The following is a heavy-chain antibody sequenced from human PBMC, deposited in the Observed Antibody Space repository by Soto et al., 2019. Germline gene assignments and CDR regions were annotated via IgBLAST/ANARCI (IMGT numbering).Heavy chain of an antibody. V-gene: IGHV4-34*01. CDR3: ARDAQSYYSDITKYYFDS. CDR1: GGSFIGYY. Sequence: SETLSLTCAVYGGSFIGYYWNWIRQPPGKGLEWIGEINHSGNTNYNPSLKSRVNISVDASKNQFSLNLRSVTATDKAVYYCARDAQSYYSDITKYYFDSWGQGTLVTASS. CDR2: INHSGNT. D-gene: IGHD3-10*01. J-gene: IGHJ4*02.